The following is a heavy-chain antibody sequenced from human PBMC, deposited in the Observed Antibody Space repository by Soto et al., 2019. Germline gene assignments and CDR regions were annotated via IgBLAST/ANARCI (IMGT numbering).Heavy chain of an antibody. Sequence: QVQLVQSGAEVKKPGASVKVSCKASGYTFTTYGINWVRQAPGQGLEWMGWISTSNGNTNYAQSLQGRVTMTTDTSTSTAYMERRSRGSDDSSVYYCARRSGSYIDCYYFDYWGQGTLVTVSS. CDR1: GYTFTTYG. CDR2: ISTSNGNT. CDR3: ARRSGSYIDCYYFDY. J-gene: IGHJ4*02. V-gene: IGHV1-18*04. D-gene: IGHD3-10*01.